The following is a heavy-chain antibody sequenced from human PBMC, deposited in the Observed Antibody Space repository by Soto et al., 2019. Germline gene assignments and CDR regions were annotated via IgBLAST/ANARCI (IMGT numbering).Heavy chain of an antibody. CDR3: ARAGIVVLPAAMRAYFDY. V-gene: IGHV4-39*01. J-gene: IGHJ4*02. D-gene: IGHD2-2*01. CDR2: IYYSGST. CDR1: GGSISSTSYY. Sequence: PSETLSLTCTVSGGSISSTSYYWGWIRQPPGKGLEWIGSIYYSGSTYDNQSLKSRVTISVDTSKNQFSLKLSSVTAADTAVYFCARAGIVVLPAAMRAYFDYWGQGTLVTVSS.